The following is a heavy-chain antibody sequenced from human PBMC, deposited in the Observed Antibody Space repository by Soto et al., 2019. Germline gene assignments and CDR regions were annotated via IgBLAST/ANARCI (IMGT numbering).Heavy chain of an antibody. D-gene: IGHD3-3*01. CDR1: GGTFSSYA. J-gene: IGHJ5*02. V-gene: IGHV1-69*06. CDR3: AEIPGGSFWSGYNNWFGP. CDR2: IIPIFGTA. Sequence: SVKVSCKASGGTFSSYAISWVRQAPGQGLEWMGGIIPIFGTANYAQKFQGRVTITADKSTSTAYMELSSLRSEDTAVYYCAEIPGGSFWSGYNNWFGPWGQGTLVTVSS.